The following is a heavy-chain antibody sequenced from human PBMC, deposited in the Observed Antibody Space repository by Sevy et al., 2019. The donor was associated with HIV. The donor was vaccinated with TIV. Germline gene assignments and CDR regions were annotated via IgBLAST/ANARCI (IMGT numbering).Heavy chain of an antibody. D-gene: IGHD1-1*01. Sequence: GESLKISCKGSGYAFTTYWIGWVRQTPGKGLEWMGIIYPGNSDTRYSPSFQGQVTISADKSIRTAYLQWSRLKASDSAMYYCVRHGTAGTTMEYFDKWGQGTLVTVSP. V-gene: IGHV5-51*01. CDR2: IYPGNSDT. J-gene: IGHJ4*02. CDR1: GYAFTTYW. CDR3: VRHGTAGTTMEYFDK.